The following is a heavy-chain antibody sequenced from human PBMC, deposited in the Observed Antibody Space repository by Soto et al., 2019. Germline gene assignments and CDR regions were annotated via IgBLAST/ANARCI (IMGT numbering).Heavy chain of an antibody. CDR1: CYTFSTYG. D-gene: IGHD2-2*01. Sequence: ASVKVSFKASCYTFSTYGITCVRQAPGQGLDWMGWINPLKGDTNSEARFQDRVTMTTDTSTRTAYMELRSLRSDDTAVYYCARVKVPAAILGAFDLWGQGTLVT. CDR2: INPLKGDT. J-gene: IGHJ3*01. CDR3: ARVKVPAAILGAFDL. V-gene: IGHV1-18*01.